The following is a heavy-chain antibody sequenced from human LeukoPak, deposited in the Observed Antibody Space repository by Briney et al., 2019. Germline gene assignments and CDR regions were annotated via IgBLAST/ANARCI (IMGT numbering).Heavy chain of an antibody. CDR3: ARGFSRGWYGAFDI. CDR2: INPNSGGT. J-gene: IGHJ3*02. D-gene: IGHD6-19*01. CDR1: GYTFTGYY. Sequence: ASVTVSCKASGYTFTGYYMHWVRPAPGQGLEWMGWINPNSGGTNYAQKFQGRVTMTRDTSISTAYMELSRLRSDDTAVYYCARGFSRGWYGAFDIWGQGTMVTVSS. V-gene: IGHV1-2*02.